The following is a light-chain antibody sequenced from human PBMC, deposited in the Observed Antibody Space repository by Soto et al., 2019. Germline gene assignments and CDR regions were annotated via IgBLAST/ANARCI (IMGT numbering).Light chain of an antibody. CDR1: RSISNW. J-gene: IGKJ2*01. V-gene: IGKV1-5*01. CDR3: QQAKGD. CDR2: DAS. Sequence: IRVTQSPSTLSASVGDRVTITCRASRSISNWLAWYQQTPGKAPKLLIYDASTLESGVPSRFSGSGSGTEFTLTIDSLQPDDLAAYFCQQAKGDFGQGTKLEIK.